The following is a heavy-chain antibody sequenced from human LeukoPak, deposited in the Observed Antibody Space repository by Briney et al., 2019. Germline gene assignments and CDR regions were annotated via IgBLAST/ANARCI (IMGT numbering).Heavy chain of an antibody. V-gene: IGHV4-31*03. CDR1: GGSISSGGYY. D-gene: IGHD3-10*01. Sequence: SQTLSLTCTVSGGSISSGGYYWSWIRQHPGKGLEWIGYIYYSGSTYYNPSLKSRVTISVDTSKNQFSPKLSSVTAADTAVYYCARADYGSGSYYIGFDYWGQGTLVTVSS. J-gene: IGHJ4*02. CDR3: ARADYGSGSYYIGFDY. CDR2: IYYSGST.